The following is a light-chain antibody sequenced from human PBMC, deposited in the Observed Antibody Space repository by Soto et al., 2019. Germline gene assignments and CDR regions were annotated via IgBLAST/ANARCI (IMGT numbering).Light chain of an antibody. CDR2: RNN. J-gene: IGLJ2*01. V-gene: IGLV1-47*01. CDR1: SSNIGSNY. Sequence: QSVLTQPPSASGTPGQRVTISCSGSSSNIGSNYVYWYQQLPGTAPKLLIYRNNQRPSGVPDRFSGSKSGTSASLAISGLRSEDEADYYCAAWDDSLSVFSVVFGGGTKVTVL. CDR3: AAWDDSLSVFSVV.